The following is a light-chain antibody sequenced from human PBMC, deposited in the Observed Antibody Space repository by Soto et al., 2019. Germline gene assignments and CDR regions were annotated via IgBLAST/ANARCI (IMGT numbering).Light chain of an antibody. V-gene: IGKV1-13*02. CDR3: QQFNTYPIT. Sequence: TQSPDTLPVSPGERATLSCRASQDIRGALAWYQQKPGKSPKFLILDVSTLQRGVPSRFSGSGSGTEFTLTISSLQPEDFGTYYCQQFNTYPITFGQGTRLEIK. CDR1: QDIRGA. J-gene: IGKJ5*01. CDR2: DVS.